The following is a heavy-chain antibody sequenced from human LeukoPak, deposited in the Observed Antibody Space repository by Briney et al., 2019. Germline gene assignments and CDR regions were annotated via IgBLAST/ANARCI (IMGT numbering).Heavy chain of an antibody. J-gene: IGHJ4*02. CDR1: GFTFSSYA. CDR2: ISYSGGST. V-gene: IGHV3-23*01. CDR3: AQNMNYFDY. D-gene: IGHD3-16*01. Sequence: GGSLRLSCAASGFTFSSYAMTWVRQAPGKGLEWVSAISYSGGSTYYADSVKGRFTISRDNSKNTLFLQMNSLRAEDTAVYYCAQNMNYFDYWGQGTLVTVSS.